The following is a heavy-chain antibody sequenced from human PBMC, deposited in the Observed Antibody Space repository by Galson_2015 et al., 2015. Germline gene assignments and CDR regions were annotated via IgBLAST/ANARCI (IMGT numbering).Heavy chain of an antibody. D-gene: IGHD3-22*01. Sequence: SLRLSCAASGFTFSSYWMHWVRQAPGKGLVWVSRINSDGSSTSYADSVKGRFTISRDNATNTLYLQMNSLRAEDTAVYYCARDVGDYYDSSGYYPALDYWGQGTLVTVSS. CDR2: INSDGSST. J-gene: IGHJ4*02. V-gene: IGHV3-74*01. CDR1: GFTFSSYW. CDR3: ARDVGDYYDSSGYYPALDY.